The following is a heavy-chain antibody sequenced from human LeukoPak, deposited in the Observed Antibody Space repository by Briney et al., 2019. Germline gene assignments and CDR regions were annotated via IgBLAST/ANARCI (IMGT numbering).Heavy chain of an antibody. D-gene: IGHD5-18*01. Sequence: GGSLRLSCAASGFTFSSYGMHWVRQAPGKGLEWVSYISSGSSTIYYADSVKGRFTISRDNAKNSLYLQMNSLRAEDTAVYYCAPQRGFRLLDRYFDSWGQGTLVTVSS. CDR3: APQRGFRLLDRYFDS. CDR1: GFTFSSYG. CDR2: ISSGSSTI. J-gene: IGHJ4*02. V-gene: IGHV3-48*01.